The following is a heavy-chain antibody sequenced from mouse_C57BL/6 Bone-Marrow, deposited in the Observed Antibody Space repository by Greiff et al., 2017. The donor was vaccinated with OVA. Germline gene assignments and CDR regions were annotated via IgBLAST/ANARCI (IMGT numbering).Heavy chain of an antibody. J-gene: IGHJ2*01. CDR3: TTLVVATDY. D-gene: IGHD1-1*01. CDR1: GFNINDDY. Sequence: EVQLQQSGAELVRPGASVKLSCTASGFNINDDYMHWVKQRPEQGLEWIGWIDPADGDTEYASKFQGKATITADTSSNTAYLQLSSLTSEDTAVYYCTTLVVATDYGGQGTTLTVSS. CDR2: IDPADGDT. V-gene: IGHV14-4*01.